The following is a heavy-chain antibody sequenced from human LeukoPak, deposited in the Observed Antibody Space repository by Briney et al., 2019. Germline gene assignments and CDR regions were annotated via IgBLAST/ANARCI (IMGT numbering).Heavy chain of an antibody. V-gene: IGHV3-15*01. D-gene: IGHD4-23*01. J-gene: IGHJ4*02. CDR1: GFTFSSAW. CDR3: ANIFGGNSHRSDY. Sequence: GGSLRLSCAASGFTFSSAWMSWVRQAPGQGLDLLGRIKTKTDGGTTDYASPVKGRFTIARADSKDTLYLQMNSLKSDDTAVYYCANIFGGNSHRSDYWGQGTLVTVSS. CDR2: IKTKTDGGTT.